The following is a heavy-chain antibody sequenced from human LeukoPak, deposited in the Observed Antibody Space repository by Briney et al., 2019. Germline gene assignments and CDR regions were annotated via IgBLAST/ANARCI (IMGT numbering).Heavy chain of an antibody. D-gene: IGHD3-3*01. CDR1: GFTFSNYG. V-gene: IGHV3-30*02. CDR2: IYYDGSNK. Sequence: GGSLRLSCVASGFTFSNYGMHWVRQAPGQGLEWVTFIYYDGSNKYYADSVKGRFTISRDNSKNTLYLQMNSLRAEDTAVYYCAKVPLDFWSGYQYYFDYWGQGTLVTVSS. CDR3: AKVPLDFWSGYQYYFDY. J-gene: IGHJ4*02.